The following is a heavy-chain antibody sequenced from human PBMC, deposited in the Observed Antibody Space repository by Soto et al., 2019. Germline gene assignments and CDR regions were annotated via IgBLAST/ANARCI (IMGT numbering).Heavy chain of an antibody. CDR1: GGSFSGYY. Sequence: PSETLSLTCAVYGGSFSGYYWSWIRQPPGKGLEWIGEINHSGSTNYNPSLKSRVTISVDTSKNQFSLKLSSVTAADTAAYYCARWSGYSYGYAYYYYGMDVWGHGITVTVS. CDR2: INHSGST. D-gene: IGHD5-18*01. J-gene: IGHJ6*02. V-gene: IGHV4-34*01. CDR3: ARWSGYSYGYAYYYYGMDV.